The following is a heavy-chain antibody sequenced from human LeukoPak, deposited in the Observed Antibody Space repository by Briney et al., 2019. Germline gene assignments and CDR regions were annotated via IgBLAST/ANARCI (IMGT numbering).Heavy chain of an antibody. CDR1: GFIFSEYA. V-gene: IGHV3-30-3*01. Sequence: PGRPLRLSCEASGFIFSEYAIHWVRQAPGKGLEWVAVISFDGTKKYYADSVKGRFTIYRDNSENMLYLQMNSLRAEDTAVYYCARDLAISYHFDYWGQGTLVTVSS. CDR2: ISFDGTKK. CDR3: ARDLAISYHFDY. D-gene: IGHD3-10*01. J-gene: IGHJ4*02.